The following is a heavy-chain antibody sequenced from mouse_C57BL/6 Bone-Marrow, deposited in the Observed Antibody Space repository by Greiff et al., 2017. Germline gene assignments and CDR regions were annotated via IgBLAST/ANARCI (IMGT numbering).Heavy chain of an antibody. J-gene: IGHJ2*01. CDR2: IYPSDSET. D-gene: IGHD2-1*01. CDR1: GYTFTSYW. Sequence: QVQLQQPGAELVRPGSSVKLSCKASGYTFTSYWMDWVKQRPGQGLEWIGNIYPSDSETPYNQKFKDKATLTVDKSSSTAYMQLSSLTSEDSAVYYCARDYGKAYYFDYWGQGTTLTVSS. V-gene: IGHV1-61*01. CDR3: ARDYGKAYYFDY.